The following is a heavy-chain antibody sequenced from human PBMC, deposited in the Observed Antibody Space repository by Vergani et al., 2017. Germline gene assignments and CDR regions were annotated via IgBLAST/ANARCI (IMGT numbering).Heavy chain of an antibody. J-gene: IGHJ4*02. D-gene: IGHD3-22*01. CDR3: AKDMGYDSSGYRGLFDY. V-gene: IGHV3-9*01. CDR1: GFTFDDYA. Sequence: EVQLVESGGGLVQPGRSLRLSCAASGFTFDDYAMHWVRQAPGKGLEWVSGISWNSGSTGYADSVKGRFTISRDNAKNSLYLQMNSLRAEDTALYYCAKDMGYDSSGYRGLFDYWGQGTLVTVSS. CDR2: ISWNSGST.